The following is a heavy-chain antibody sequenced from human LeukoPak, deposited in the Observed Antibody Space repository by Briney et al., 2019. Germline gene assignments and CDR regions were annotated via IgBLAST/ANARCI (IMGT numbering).Heavy chain of an antibody. V-gene: IGHV1-2*02. CDR1: GYTFTGYY. CDR3: AREYSYGSYFGY. Sequence: ASVKVSCKASGYTFTGYYIHWVRQAPGQGLEWMGWINPNSGGTNFAQNFQGRVTMTRDTSISTAYMELSRLRSDDTAVYYCAREYSYGSYFGYWGQGTLVTVSS. J-gene: IGHJ4*02. D-gene: IGHD5-18*01. CDR2: INPNSGGT.